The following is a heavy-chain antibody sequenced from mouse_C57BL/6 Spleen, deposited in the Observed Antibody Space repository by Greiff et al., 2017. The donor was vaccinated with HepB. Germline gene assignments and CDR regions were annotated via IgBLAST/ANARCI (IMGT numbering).Heavy chain of an antibody. J-gene: IGHJ2*01. V-gene: IGHV3-6*01. Sequence: VQLQQSGPGLVKPSQSLSLTCSVTGYSITSGYYWNWIRQFPGNKLEWMGYISYDGSNNYNPSLKNRISITRDTSKNQFFLKLNSVTTEDTATYYCARDGYYGGDYWGQGTTLTVSS. CDR1: GYSITSGYY. CDR3: ARDGYYGGDY. CDR2: ISYDGSN. D-gene: IGHD2-3*01.